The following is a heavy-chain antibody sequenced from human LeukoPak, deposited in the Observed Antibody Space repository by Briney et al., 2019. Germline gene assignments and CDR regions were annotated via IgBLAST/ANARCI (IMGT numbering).Heavy chain of an antibody. CDR2: ISGSSGII. J-gene: IGHJ5*02. CDR1: GFTFNTYT. CDR3: AREDVATDFDP. V-gene: IGHV3-48*01. Sequence: GGSLRLSCAASGFTFNTYTMNWVRQAPGKGLEWVSYISGSSGIIDYADSVRGRFTISRDNAKNSLYLQMNSLRAEDTAVYYCAREDVATDFDPWGQGTLVTVSS. D-gene: IGHD5-12*01.